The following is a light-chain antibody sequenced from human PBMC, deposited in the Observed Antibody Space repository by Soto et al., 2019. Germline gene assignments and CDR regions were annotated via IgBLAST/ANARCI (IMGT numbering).Light chain of an antibody. CDR2: DAS. CDR3: QQRSNWPIT. Sequence: EIVLTQSPATLSSFPGDRVTLSCRASQYINTRLAWYQHRPGQAPRLLIYDASIRATGIPARFSGSGSGTDFTLTISSLEPQDFAVYYCQQRSNWPITFGQGTRLEIK. CDR1: QYINTR. J-gene: IGKJ5*01. V-gene: IGKV3-11*01.